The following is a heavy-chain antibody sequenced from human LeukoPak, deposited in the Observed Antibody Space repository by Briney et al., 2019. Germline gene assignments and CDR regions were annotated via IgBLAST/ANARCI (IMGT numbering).Heavy chain of an antibody. CDR3: ARAYYDFWSGYYYYYYMDV. Sequence: SETLSLTCTVSGGSISSHYWSWIRQPPGKGLEWIGYIYYSGSTNYNPSFKSRVTISVDTSKNQFSLKLSSVTAADTAVYYCARAYYDFWSGYYYYYYMDVWGKGTTVTVSS. J-gene: IGHJ6*03. CDR2: IYYSGST. V-gene: IGHV4-59*11. D-gene: IGHD3-3*01. CDR1: GGSISSHY.